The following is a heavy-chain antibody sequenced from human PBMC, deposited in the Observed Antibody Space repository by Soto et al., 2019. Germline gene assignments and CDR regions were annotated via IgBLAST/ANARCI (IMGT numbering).Heavy chain of an antibody. CDR3: ARAPGGSGRGDVDY. V-gene: IGHV4-4*02. CDR1: GGFISRSNW. D-gene: IGHD3-10*01. Sequence: QVQLQESGPGLVKPSGTLSLTCAVSGGFISRSNWWSWVRQPPGKGLEWIGEIYHSGSSNYNPSRKRRVTIAVDKSKNQFSLKPNSVTAADTAVYDCARAPGGSGRGDVDYWGQGALVTVSS. CDR2: IYHSGSS. J-gene: IGHJ4*02.